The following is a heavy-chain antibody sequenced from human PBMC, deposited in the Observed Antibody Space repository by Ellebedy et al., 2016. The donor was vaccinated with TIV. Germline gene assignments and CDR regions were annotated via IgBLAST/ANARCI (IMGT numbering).Heavy chain of an antibody. CDR2: IDDDGSST. CDR3: ARAGGRGYYAFDI. CDR1: GFTFTNYW. V-gene: IGHV3-74*01. D-gene: IGHD2-2*03. Sequence: GESLKISCAASGFTFTNYWVHWVRQAPGKGLVWVARIDDDGSSTSYADSVKGRFTISRDNAKNTLYLQMDSLRVEDTAVYYCARAGGRGYYAFDIWGQGTMVTVSP. J-gene: IGHJ3*02.